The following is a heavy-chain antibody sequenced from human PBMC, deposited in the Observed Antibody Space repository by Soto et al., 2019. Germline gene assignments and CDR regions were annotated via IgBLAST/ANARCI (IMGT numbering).Heavy chain of an antibody. CDR2: IKQDGSEK. J-gene: IGHJ5*02. V-gene: IGHV3-7*01. CDR3: ERAWDRSGWYWGWFDT. D-gene: IGHD6-19*01. Sequence: GGSLRLSCAASGFTFSSYWMSWVRQAPGKGLEWVANIKQDGSEKYYVDSVKGRFTISRDNAKNSLYLQMNSLRAEDTAVYYCERAWDRSGWYWGWFDTWGQGTLVTVSS. CDR1: GFTFSSYW.